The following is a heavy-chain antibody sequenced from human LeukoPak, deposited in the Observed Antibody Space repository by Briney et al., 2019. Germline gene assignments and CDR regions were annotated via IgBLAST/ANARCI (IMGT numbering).Heavy chain of an antibody. CDR2: IIPIFGTA. CDR1: GGTFSSYA. J-gene: IGHJ3*01. CDR3: AKAGARYSHSSGLYAFDV. Sequence: AASVKVSCKASGGTFSSYAISWGRQAPGQGLEWMGGIIPIFGTANYAQKFQGRVTITADESTSTAYMELSSLRSEDTAVYYCAKAGARYSHSSGLYAFDVWGQGTMVTVSS. V-gene: IGHV1-69*01. D-gene: IGHD3-22*01.